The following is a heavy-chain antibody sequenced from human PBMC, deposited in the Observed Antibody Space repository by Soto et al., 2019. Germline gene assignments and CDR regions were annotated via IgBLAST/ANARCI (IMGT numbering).Heavy chain of an antibody. Sequence: VQLLESGGDLVQPGGSLRLSCVTSGFILNTYAMSWVRQAPGKGLEWVSTIGGTDGDSDGVPWYEDSVKGRFTISRDSAANSLFPHMVNLRAEDSALYVSVKRGRNGGAFDCWGQGKTVVVSS. CDR1: GFILNTYA. CDR2: IGGTDGDSDGVP. CDR3: VKRGRNGGAFDC. J-gene: IGHJ3*01. D-gene: IGHD3-10*01. V-gene: IGHV3-23*01.